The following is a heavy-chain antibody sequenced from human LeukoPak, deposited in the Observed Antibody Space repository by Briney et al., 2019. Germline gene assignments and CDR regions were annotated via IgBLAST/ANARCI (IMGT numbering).Heavy chain of an antibody. V-gene: IGHV3-23*01. CDR2: ISGSGGST. CDR3: AKPHASYYYGSGSYRLDAFDI. Sequence: GGSLRLSCAASGFTFSSYAMSWVRQAPGKGLEWVSAISGSGGSTCYADSVKGRFTISRDNSKNKLYLQMNSLRAEDTAVYYCAKPHASYYYGSGSYRLDAFDIWGQGTMVTVSS. CDR1: GFTFSSYA. J-gene: IGHJ3*02. D-gene: IGHD3-10*01.